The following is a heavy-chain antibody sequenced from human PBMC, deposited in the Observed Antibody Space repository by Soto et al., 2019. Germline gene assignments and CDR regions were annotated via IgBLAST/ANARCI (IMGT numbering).Heavy chain of an antibody. CDR3: AREGLRITIFGVEDYYSSYGTDV. CDR1: GYTFTSYY. CDR2: INPSGGST. D-gene: IGHD3-3*01. J-gene: IGHJ6*02. Sequence: ASVKVSCKASGYTFTSYYMHWVRQAPGQGLEWMGIINPSGGSTSYAQKFQGRVTMTRDTSTSTVYMELSSLRSEDTAVYYCAREGLRITIFGVEDYYSSYGTDVSGPAPTVTVSS. V-gene: IGHV1-46*01.